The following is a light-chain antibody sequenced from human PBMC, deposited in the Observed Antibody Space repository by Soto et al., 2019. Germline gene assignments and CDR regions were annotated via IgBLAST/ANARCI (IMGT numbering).Light chain of an antibody. CDR2: DAS. J-gene: IGKJ1*01. CDR1: QSISSW. Sequence: DIQITQSPSTLSASVGDRVTITCRASQSISSWLAWYQQKPGKAPKLLIFDASILESGVPSRFSGSGAGTQFPLTISSLQPDDFATYYGQQYNSYLRTFGQGTKVEVK. V-gene: IGKV1-5*01. CDR3: QQYNSYLRT.